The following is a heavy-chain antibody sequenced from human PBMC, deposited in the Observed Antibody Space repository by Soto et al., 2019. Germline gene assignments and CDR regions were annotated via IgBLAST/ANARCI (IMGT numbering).Heavy chain of an antibody. CDR1: GFTFTGHY. CDR3: GKSGSFFRPSIGYFAY. J-gene: IGHJ4*02. V-gene: IGHV1-2*02. D-gene: IGHD1-26*01. Sequence: AAVKVSCKASGFTFTGHYIHCVRRAPGQGLEWMVCINPNSGGTSYAQKIRGMVTMTRDTSMTTAYLELDVMRSDDPALNFFGKSGSFFRPSIGYFAYWGQGTLVTVSS. CDR2: INPNSGGT.